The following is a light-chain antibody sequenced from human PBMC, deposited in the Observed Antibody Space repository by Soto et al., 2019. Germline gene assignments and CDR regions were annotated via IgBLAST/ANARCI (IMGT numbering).Light chain of an antibody. V-gene: IGLV1-44*01. CDR2: SNN. CDR1: SSNIGSNT. CDR3: ATWDVSLNGWV. J-gene: IGLJ3*02. Sequence: QSVLTQPPSASATPGQRVTISCSGSSSNIGSNTVNWYQQLPGTAPKLRIYSNNQRPSGVPDRFSGSKSGTSASLAISGLQSEDEADYYCATWDVSLNGWVFGGGTKLNVL.